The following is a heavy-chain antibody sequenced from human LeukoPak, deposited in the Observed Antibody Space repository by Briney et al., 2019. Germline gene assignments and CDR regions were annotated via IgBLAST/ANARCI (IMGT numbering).Heavy chain of an antibody. D-gene: IGHD2-15*01. Sequence: SETLSLTCTVSGGSISSSSYYWGWIRQPPGKGLEWIGSIYYSGSTYYNPSLKSRVTISVDTSKNQFSLKLSSVTAADTAVYYCARMGCSGGSCYSAGLFDPWGQGTLVTVSS. V-gene: IGHV4-39*07. CDR1: GGSISSSSYY. J-gene: IGHJ5*02. CDR3: ARMGCSGGSCYSAGLFDP. CDR2: IYYSGST.